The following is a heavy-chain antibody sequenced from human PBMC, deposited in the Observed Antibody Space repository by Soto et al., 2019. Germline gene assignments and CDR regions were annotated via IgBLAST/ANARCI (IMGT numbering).Heavy chain of an antibody. Sequence: QVQLVQSGAEVKKPGSSVKVSCKASGGTFSSYTISWVRQAPGQGLEWMGRIIPILGIANYAQKFQGRVTITADKSTSTAYMELSSLRSEDTAVYYCICRSTIVVVVEQWGQGTLVTVSS. CDR3: ICRSTIVVVVEQ. CDR2: IIPILGIA. D-gene: IGHD2-15*01. CDR1: GGTFSSYT. V-gene: IGHV1-69*02. J-gene: IGHJ4*02.